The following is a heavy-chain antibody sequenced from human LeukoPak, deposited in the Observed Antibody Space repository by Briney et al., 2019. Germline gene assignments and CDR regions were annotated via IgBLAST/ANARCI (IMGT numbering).Heavy chain of an antibody. CDR1: GFTFSDYS. D-gene: IGHD2-21*02. CDR3: ARTCGGDCYSDF. Sequence: GGSLRLSCAASGFTFSDYSMNWVRQTPGKGVEWLSSIGTNSNFRYYADSVKGRFTISRDDAKNSLYLQMNSLRAEDTAVYYCARTCGGDCYSDFWGQGTLVTVSS. V-gene: IGHV3-21*01. J-gene: IGHJ4*02. CDR2: IGTNSNFR.